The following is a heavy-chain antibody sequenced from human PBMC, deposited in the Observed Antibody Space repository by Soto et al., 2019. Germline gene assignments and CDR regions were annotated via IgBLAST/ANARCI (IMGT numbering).Heavy chain of an antibody. D-gene: IGHD3-10*02. J-gene: IGHJ3*01. CDR1: NSSLGAFH. Sequence: TSETLSLTCAIYNSSLGAFHWTWIRQPPGKGLEWIGELIHGGSTNYNPSLKSRVTFSLDTSKSQFSLHVMSVTAADTAVYYCERSPLSYDYVRQTWREVGDSFDVWGRGTSVTVSS. CDR2: LIHGGST. V-gene: IGHV4-34*12. CDR3: ERSPLSYDYVRQTWREVGDSFDV.